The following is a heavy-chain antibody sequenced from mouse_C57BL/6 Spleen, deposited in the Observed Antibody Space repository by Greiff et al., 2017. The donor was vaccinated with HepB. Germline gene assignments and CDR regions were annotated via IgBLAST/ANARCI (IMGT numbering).Heavy chain of an antibody. Sequence: EVQLQQSGPELVKPGASVKISCKASGYTFTDYYMNWVKQSHGKSLEWIGDINPNNGGTSYNQKFKGKATLTVDKSSSTAYMELRSLTSEDSAVYYCARLSLRDAMDYWGQGTSVTVSS. J-gene: IGHJ4*01. CDR1: GYTFTDYY. CDR3: ARLSLRDAMDY. CDR2: INPNNGGT. D-gene: IGHD1-1*01. V-gene: IGHV1-26*01.